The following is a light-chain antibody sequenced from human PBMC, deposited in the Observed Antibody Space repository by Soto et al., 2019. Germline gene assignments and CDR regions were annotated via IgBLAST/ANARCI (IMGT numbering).Light chain of an antibody. CDR2: GAS. V-gene: IGKV3-20*01. CDR3: QQYGSSP. Sequence: EIVLTQSPGTLSLSPGERATLSCRASQSVSSSYLAWYQQKPGQAPRLLIYGASSRATGIPDRFSGSGSGTDFTLSISRLEPEDFAVDYGQQYGSSPFGGGTKVEIK. J-gene: IGKJ4*01. CDR1: QSVSSSY.